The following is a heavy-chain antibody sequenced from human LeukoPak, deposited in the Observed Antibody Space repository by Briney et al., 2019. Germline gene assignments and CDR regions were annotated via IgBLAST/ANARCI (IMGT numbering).Heavy chain of an antibody. CDR2: ISSSSSYI. CDR3: VRDLYSSGWYYFDY. V-gene: IGHV3-21*01. D-gene: IGHD6-19*01. CDR1: GFTFSSYS. Sequence: GGSLRLSCAASGFTFSSYSMNWVRQAPGKGLEWVSSISSSSSYIYYADSVKGRFTISRDNAKNSLYLQMNSLRAEDTAVYFCVRDLYSSGWYYFDYWGQGTLVTVSS. J-gene: IGHJ4*02.